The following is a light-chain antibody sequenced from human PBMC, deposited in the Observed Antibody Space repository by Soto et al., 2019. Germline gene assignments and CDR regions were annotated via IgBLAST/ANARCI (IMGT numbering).Light chain of an antibody. Sequence: DIQMTQFPSTLSASVGDSVTITCRASQSISSYLAWYQQKPGKAPKLLIYEASGLESGVPSRFSGSGYGTEFTLTISSLQPDDFATYYCQQSSNYPWTFGQGTKVEVK. CDR2: EAS. CDR1: QSISSY. J-gene: IGKJ1*01. V-gene: IGKV1-5*03. CDR3: QQSSNYPWT.